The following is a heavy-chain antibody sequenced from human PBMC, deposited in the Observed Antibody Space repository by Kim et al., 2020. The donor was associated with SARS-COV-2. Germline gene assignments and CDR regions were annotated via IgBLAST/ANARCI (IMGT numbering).Heavy chain of an antibody. V-gene: IGHV1-69*01. CDR3: ASISSGWANDY. J-gene: IGHJ4*02. Sequence: ANYAQKFQGRVPITADESTSTAYMELSSLRSEDTAVYYCASISSGWANDYWGQGTLVTVSS. CDR2: A. D-gene: IGHD6-19*01.